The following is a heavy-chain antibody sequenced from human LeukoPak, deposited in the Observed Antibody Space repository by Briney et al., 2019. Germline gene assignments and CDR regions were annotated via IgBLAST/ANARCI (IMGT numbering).Heavy chain of an antibody. CDR3: ARLSYYYASGSYSSVDV. V-gene: IGHV3-53*01. D-gene: IGHD3-10*01. CDR1: GFTVSSNY. CDR2: IYSGGST. Sequence: PGGSLRLSCAASGFTVSSNYMSWVRQAPGKGLEWVSVIYSGGSTYYADSVKGRFTISRDSSKNTLYLQMNTLRAEDTAVYYCARLSYYYASGSYSSVDVWGQGTTVTVSS. J-gene: IGHJ6*02.